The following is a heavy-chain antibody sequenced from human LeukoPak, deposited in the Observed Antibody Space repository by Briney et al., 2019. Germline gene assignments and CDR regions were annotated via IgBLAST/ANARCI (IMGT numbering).Heavy chain of an antibody. D-gene: IGHD6-6*01. CDR1: DGSISSRGYY. J-gene: IGHJ4*02. CDR3: ARGGVNLRAARRPFDY. CDR2: FSYSGST. V-gene: IGHV4-39*01. Sequence: PSETLSLTCTVSDGSISSRGYYWGWIRQPPGKGLEWIGSFSYSGSTYYNPSLNSRVTISVDTSKNQFSLKLSSVTAADTAVYYCARGGVNLRAARRPFDYWGQGTLVTVSS.